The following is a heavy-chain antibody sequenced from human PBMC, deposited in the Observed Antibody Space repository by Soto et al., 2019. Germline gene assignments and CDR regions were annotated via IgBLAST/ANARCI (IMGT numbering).Heavy chain of an antibody. CDR3: ASGISGSYRAERRLDY. V-gene: IGHV4-59*01. D-gene: IGHD1-26*01. Sequence: SETLSLTCTVSGGSISSLYWSRIPPPPGKGLEGTGYIYYSGSTNYNPSLKSRVTISVDTSKNQFSLKLSSVTAADTAVCYCASGISGSYRAERRLDYWGQGTLVTVSS. CDR1: GGSISSLY. CDR2: IYYSGST. J-gene: IGHJ4*02.